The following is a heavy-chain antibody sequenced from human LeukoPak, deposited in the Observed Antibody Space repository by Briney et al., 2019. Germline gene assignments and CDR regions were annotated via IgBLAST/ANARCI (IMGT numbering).Heavy chain of an antibody. Sequence: GGSLRLSCAASGFTFSSYAMSWVRQAPGKGLEWVSAISGSGGSTYYADSVKGRFTISRDNSKNTLYLQMNSLRAEDSAVYYCAKGGIGYYDSSGSFDYWGQGTLVTVSS. CDR1: GFTFSSYA. J-gene: IGHJ4*02. CDR2: ISGSGGST. D-gene: IGHD3-22*01. V-gene: IGHV3-23*01. CDR3: AKGGIGYYDSSGSFDY.